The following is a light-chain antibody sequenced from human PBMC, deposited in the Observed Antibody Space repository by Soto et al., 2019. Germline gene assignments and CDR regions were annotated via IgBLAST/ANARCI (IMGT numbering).Light chain of an antibody. CDR3: MQALQTKWT. V-gene: IGKV2-28*01. J-gene: IGKJ1*01. Sequence: DIVLTQSPVSLPVTPGEPASISCRSSQSLLHSDGYNYLDWYLQRPGQSPQLLISVGSTRASGVPDRFSGSGSGTDFTLKISRVEAEDVGVYYCMQALQTKWTFGQGTKVDIK. CDR2: VGS. CDR1: QSLLHSDGYNY.